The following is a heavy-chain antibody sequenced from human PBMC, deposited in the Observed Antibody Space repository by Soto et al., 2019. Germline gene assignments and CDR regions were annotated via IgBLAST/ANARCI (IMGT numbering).Heavy chain of an antibody. CDR2: INAGNGNT. Sequence: ASVKVSCKASGYTFTSYAMHWVRQAPGQRLEWMGWINAGNGNTKYSQKFQGRVTITRDTSASTAYMELSSLRSEDTAVYYCAIPSGVPVVPAAGVFGDYYYYGMDVWGQGTTVTVSS. D-gene: IGHD6-13*01. V-gene: IGHV1-3*01. J-gene: IGHJ6*02. CDR3: AIPSGVPVVPAAGVFGDYYYYGMDV. CDR1: GYTFTSYA.